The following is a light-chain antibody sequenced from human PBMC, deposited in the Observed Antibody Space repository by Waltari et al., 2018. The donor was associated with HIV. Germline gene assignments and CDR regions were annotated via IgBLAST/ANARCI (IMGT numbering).Light chain of an antibody. J-gene: IGLJ3*02. CDR2: EVN. CDR3: CSYAGSDTPWV. V-gene: IGLV2-23*02. Sequence: ISCTGTSSDIGSYNLVSWYQQHPGKAPKLMIYEVNKRPSGVSNRFSGSKSGNTASLTFSGLQAEDEADYYCCSYAGSDTPWVFGGGTKLTVL. CDR1: SSDIGSYNL.